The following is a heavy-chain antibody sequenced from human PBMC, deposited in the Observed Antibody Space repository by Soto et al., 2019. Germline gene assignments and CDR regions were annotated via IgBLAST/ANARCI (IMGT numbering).Heavy chain of an antibody. CDR2: INSDGSST. D-gene: IGHD4-17*01. J-gene: IGHJ4*02. CDR3: ARDPAAYGDYTFFDY. V-gene: IGHV3-74*01. Sequence: EVQLVESGGGLAQPGGSLRLSCAASGFTFSSYWMHWVRQAPGKGLVWVSRINSDGSSTSYADSVKGRFTISRDNAKNTRYLHMNSLRAEATAVYYCARDPAAYGDYTFFDYWGQGTLVTVSS. CDR1: GFTFSSYW.